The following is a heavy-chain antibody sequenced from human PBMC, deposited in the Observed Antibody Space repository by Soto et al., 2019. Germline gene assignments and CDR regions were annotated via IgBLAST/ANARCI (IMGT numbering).Heavy chain of an antibody. Sequence: TGGSLSLSCAASGFTFSSHWMNWVRQAPGKGLVWVSRISGDGRTTSHADSVKGRFTISRDNPMNTLYLQMNSLRAEDTAVYYCARGVPNCSSSSCYFDFWGQGIPVTVSS. V-gene: IGHV3-74*01. CDR1: GFTFSSHW. CDR2: ISGDGRTT. J-gene: IGHJ4*02. CDR3: ARGVPNCSSSSCYFDF. D-gene: IGHD2-2*01.